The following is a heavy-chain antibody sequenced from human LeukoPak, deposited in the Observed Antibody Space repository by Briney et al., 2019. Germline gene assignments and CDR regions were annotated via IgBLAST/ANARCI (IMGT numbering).Heavy chain of an antibody. CDR1: GFTFSDYY. CDR3: ARDNYYDSSGSDYFDC. D-gene: IGHD3-22*01. CDR2: ISSSGSTI. V-gene: IGHV3-11*01. Sequence: GGSLRLSCAASGFTFSDYYMSWIRQAPGRGLEWVSYISSSGSTIYYADSVKGRFTISRDNAKNSLYLQMNSLRAEDTAVYYCARDNYYDSSGSDYFDCWGQGTLVTVSS. J-gene: IGHJ4*02.